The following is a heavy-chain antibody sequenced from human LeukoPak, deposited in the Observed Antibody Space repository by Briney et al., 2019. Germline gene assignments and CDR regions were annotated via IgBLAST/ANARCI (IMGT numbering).Heavy chain of an antibody. J-gene: IGHJ4*02. Sequence: GGSLRLSCAASGFTFSSYGMHWVRQAPGKGLEWVAFIRYDGSNKYYADSVKGRFTISRDNSKNTLYLQMNSLRAEDTAVYYCAKGGIAAAPGYFDYRGQGTLVTVSS. CDR2: IRYDGSNK. CDR1: GFTFSSYG. CDR3: AKGGIAAAPGYFDY. V-gene: IGHV3-30*02. D-gene: IGHD6-13*01.